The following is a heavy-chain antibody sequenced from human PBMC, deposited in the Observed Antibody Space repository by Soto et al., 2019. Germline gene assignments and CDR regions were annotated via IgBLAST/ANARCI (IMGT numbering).Heavy chain of an antibody. Sequence: ASVKVSCKASGYTFTSYYMHWVRQAPGQGLEWMGIINPSGGSTSYXQKFQGRVTMTRVTSTSTVYMELSSLRSEDTAVYYCARERVVTGTTPEYYYGMDVWGQGTTVTVSS. V-gene: IGHV1-46*01. CDR3: ARERVVTGTTPEYYYGMDV. D-gene: IGHD1-7*01. CDR2: INPSGGST. CDR1: GYTFTSYY. J-gene: IGHJ6*02.